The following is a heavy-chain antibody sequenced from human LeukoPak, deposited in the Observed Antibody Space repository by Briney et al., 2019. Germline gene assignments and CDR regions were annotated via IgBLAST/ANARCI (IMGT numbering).Heavy chain of an antibody. V-gene: IGHV4-59*01. CDR3: ARYDFWSGVFDY. D-gene: IGHD3-3*01. CDR1: GGSISSYY. CDR2: IYYSGST. Sequence: SETLSLTCTVSGGSISSYYWSWIRQPPGKGLEWIGYIYYSGSTNYNPSLKSRVTISVDMSKNQFSLKLSSVTAADTAAYYCARYDFWSGVFDYWGQGTLVTVSS. J-gene: IGHJ4*02.